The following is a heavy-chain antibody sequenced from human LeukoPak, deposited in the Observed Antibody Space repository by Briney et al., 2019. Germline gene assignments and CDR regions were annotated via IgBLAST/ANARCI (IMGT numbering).Heavy chain of an antibody. V-gene: IGHV3-7*03. CDR2: IKQDGSDR. Sequence: GGSLRLSCAASGFTFSSYAMSWVRQAPGTGLEWVAHIKQDGSDRNYVTSVRGRFTISRDNAESSLYLQMNSLRAEDTAVYYCVRNLAVAGTCFDSWGQGTLVTVSS. CDR1: GFTFSSYA. J-gene: IGHJ4*02. CDR3: VRNLAVAGTCFDS. D-gene: IGHD6-19*01.